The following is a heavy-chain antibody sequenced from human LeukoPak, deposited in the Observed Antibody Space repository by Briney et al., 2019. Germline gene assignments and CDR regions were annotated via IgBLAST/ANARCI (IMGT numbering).Heavy chain of an antibody. J-gene: IGHJ4*02. CDR2: IYTSGST. V-gene: IGHV4-4*07. CDR1: GGSISNYY. D-gene: IGHD3-3*01. Sequence: SEALSLTCTVSGGSISNYYWSWLRQPAGKGLEWIGRIYTSGSTNYNPSLKSRVTMSVDTSKNQFSLKLSSVTAADTAVYYCAVHTIFGVVMVDYWGQGTLVTVSS. CDR3: AVHTIFGVVMVDY.